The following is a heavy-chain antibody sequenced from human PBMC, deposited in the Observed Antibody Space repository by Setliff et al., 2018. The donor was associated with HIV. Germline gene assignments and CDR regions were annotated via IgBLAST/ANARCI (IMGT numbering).Heavy chain of an antibody. CDR2: LYYRGTT. CDR3: ARGDPFTDFDS. Sequence: PSETLSLTCTVSGGSISSSSYYWGGIRQPQGKGPEWIGSLYYRGTTYYNPSLKSRVTISTGTSNNQFSLTLSSVPAADTAVYYCARGDPFTDFDSWGQGTLVTVSS. CDR1: GGSISSSSYY. D-gene: IGHD3-16*01. J-gene: IGHJ4*02. V-gene: IGHV4-39*01.